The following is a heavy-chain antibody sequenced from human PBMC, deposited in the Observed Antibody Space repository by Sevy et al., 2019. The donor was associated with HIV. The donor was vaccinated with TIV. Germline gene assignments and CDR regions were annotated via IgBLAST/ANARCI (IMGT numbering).Heavy chain of an antibody. J-gene: IGHJ6*02. CDR3: AKGPAGFGDYGLGV. CDR1: GYTFTGYA. D-gene: IGHD3-10*01. CDR2: INADNGNT. V-gene: IGHV1-3*01. Sequence: ASVKVSCKASGYTFTGYAIHWVRQAPGQRLEWMGWINADNGNTKCSQTFQDRVNLTKDASASTAYMELSSLRSEDTATYCCAKGPAGFGDYGLGVWGLGTTVTVSS.